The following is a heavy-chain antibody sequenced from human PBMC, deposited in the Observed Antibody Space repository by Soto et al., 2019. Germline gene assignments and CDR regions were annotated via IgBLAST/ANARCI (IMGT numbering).Heavy chain of an antibody. CDR1: GYTFTSYY. CDR2: INPSGGST. CDR3: ARTGILWFGEVSRYYYYGMDA. Sequence: ASVKVSCKASGYTFTSYYMHWVRQAPGQGLEWMGIINPSGGSTSYAQKFQGRVTMTRDTSTSPVYMELSSLRSEDTAVYYCARTGILWFGEVSRYYYYGMDAWGQGTTVTVSS. V-gene: IGHV1-46*01. J-gene: IGHJ6*02. D-gene: IGHD3-10*01.